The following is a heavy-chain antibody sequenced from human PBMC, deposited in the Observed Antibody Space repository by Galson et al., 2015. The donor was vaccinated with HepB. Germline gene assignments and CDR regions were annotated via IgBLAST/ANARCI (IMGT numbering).Heavy chain of an antibody. CDR1: GFTFSSYW. Sequence: SLRLSCAASGFTFSSYWMSWVRRAPGKGLEWVANIKQDGSEKYYVDSVKGRFTISRDNAKNSLYLQMNSLRAEDTAVYYCARRTSLDYYYYYYGMDVWGQGTTVTVSS. D-gene: IGHD1-1*01. V-gene: IGHV3-7*03. CDR3: ARRTSLDYYYYYYGMDV. J-gene: IGHJ6*02. CDR2: IKQDGSEK.